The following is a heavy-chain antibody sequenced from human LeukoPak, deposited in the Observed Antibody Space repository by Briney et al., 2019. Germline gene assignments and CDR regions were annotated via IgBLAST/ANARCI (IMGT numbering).Heavy chain of an antibody. CDR3: ARHKDYYYSYMDV. V-gene: IGHV4-39*01. Sequence: SETLSLTCSVSGDSISTSSYYWGWIRQPPGKGLEWIGTIYYSGSTYYNPSLTSRVTISVDTSKNQFSLKLSSVTAADTAVYYCARHKDYYYSYMDVWDKGTTVTISS. J-gene: IGHJ6*03. CDR1: GDSISTSSYY. CDR2: IYYSGST.